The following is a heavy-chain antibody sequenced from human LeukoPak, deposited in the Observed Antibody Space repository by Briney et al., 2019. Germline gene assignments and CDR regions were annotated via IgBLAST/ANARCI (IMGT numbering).Heavy chain of an antibody. V-gene: IGHV4-4*09. CDR2: IYTSGST. CDR1: GGSISSYY. J-gene: IGHJ5*02. CDR3: VTGSSWFDP. Sequence: SETLSLTCTVSGGSISSYYWSWIRQPPGKGLEWIGYIYTSGSTNYNPPLKSRVTISVDTSKNQFSLKLSSVTAADTAVYYCVTGSSWFDPWGQGTLVTVSS. D-gene: IGHD7-27*01.